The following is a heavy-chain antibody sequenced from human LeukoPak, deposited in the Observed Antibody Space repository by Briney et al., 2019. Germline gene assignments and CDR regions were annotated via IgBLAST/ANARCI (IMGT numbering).Heavy chain of an antibody. CDR2: ISSSGSTI. CDR1: GFTFSDYY. J-gene: IGHJ4*02. V-gene: IGHV3-11*01. Sequence: SGGSLRLSCAASGFTFSDYYMSWIRQAPGKGREWVSYISSSGSTIYYADSVKGRFTISRDNAKNSLYLQMNSLRAEDTAVYYCARRGYYDSSGYYYWGQGTLVTVSS. D-gene: IGHD3-22*01. CDR3: ARRGYYDSSGYYY.